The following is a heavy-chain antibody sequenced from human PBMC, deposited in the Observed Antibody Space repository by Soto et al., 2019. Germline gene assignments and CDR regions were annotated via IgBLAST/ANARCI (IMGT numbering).Heavy chain of an antibody. CDR3: ARTSRFDC. CDR2: INHSGST. D-gene: IGHD6-6*01. Sequence: QVQLQQWGAGLLKPSETLSLTCAVYCGSFSGYYWCWIRQPPGKGLEWLGEINHSGSTNYNPSLKSRVTMSVDTSKNEFSLKLSAVTAADTAVYYCARTSRFDCWGQGTLVIVSS. J-gene: IGHJ4*02. V-gene: IGHV4-34*01. CDR1: CGSFSGYY.